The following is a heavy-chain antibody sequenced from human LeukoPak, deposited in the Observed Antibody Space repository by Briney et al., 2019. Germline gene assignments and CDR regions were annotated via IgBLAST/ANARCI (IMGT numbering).Heavy chain of an antibody. J-gene: IGHJ4*02. D-gene: IGHD2-21*02. CDR2: FDPEDGET. CDR1: GYTLTELS. V-gene: IGHV1-24*01. Sequence: ASVTVSCKVSGYTLTELSMHWVRQAPGKGLEWMGGFDPEDGETIYAQKFQGRVTMTEDTSTDTAYMELSSLRSEDTAVYYCATAPSYCGGDCPFDYWGQGTLVTVSS. CDR3: ATAPSYCGGDCPFDY.